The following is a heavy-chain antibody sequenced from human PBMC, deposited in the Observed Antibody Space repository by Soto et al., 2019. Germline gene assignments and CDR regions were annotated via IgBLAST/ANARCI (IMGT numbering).Heavy chain of an antibody. Sequence: QVQLQESGPGLVKPSGTLSLTCAVSCGSISSSNWWSWVRQSPGKGLEWIGAMYHTGITNYSPSLKSRVTMSVDKSKNQFSLKLSSVTAADTAVYYCARESYNESNVGYFDLWGRGTLVSVSS. J-gene: IGHJ2*01. CDR3: ARESYNESNVGYFDL. V-gene: IGHV4-4*02. CDR2: MYHTGIT. CDR1: CGSISSSNW. D-gene: IGHD1-1*01.